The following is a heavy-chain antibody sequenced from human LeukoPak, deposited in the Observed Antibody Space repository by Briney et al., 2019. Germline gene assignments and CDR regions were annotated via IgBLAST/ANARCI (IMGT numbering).Heavy chain of an antibody. V-gene: IGHV4-30-4*01. Sequence: SETLSLTCTVSGGSISSGDYYWSWIRQPPGKGLEWIGEINHSGSTNYNPSLKSRVTISVDTSKNQFSLKLSSVTAADTAVYYCARAQDGWSRGWFDPWGQGTLVTVSS. J-gene: IGHJ5*02. CDR1: GGSISSGDYY. CDR3: ARAQDGWSRGWFDP. D-gene: IGHD5-24*01. CDR2: INHSGST.